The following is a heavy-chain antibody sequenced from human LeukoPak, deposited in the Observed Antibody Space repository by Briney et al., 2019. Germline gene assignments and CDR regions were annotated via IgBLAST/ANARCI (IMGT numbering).Heavy chain of an antibody. D-gene: IGHD3-10*01. J-gene: IGHJ3*02. CDR2: IYTSGST. CDR3: ARFFRGITMVRGVYDAFDI. Sequence: SETLSLTCTVSGGSISSYYWSWIRQPPGKGLEWIGYIYTSGSTNYNPSLKSRVPISVDTSKNQLSLKLSSVTAADTAVYYCARFFRGITMVRGVYDAFDIWGQGTMVTVSS. V-gene: IGHV4-4*09. CDR1: GGSISSYY.